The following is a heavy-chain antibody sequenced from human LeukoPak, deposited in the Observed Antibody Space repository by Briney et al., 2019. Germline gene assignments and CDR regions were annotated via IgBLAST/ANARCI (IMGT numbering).Heavy chain of an antibody. D-gene: IGHD1-1*01. Sequence: GGPLRLSCAAPGFSFSSYSMNWGRQSPGKGLEWVSSINSGSTYMYYADSVKGRFTISRDNAKNTLHLQMDSLRAEDTAVYFCARVEATTGRNYHYYYMDVWGKGTTVTVSS. CDR2: INSGSTYM. J-gene: IGHJ6*03. CDR3: ARVEATTGRNYHYYYMDV. V-gene: IGHV3-21*01. CDR1: GFSFSSYS.